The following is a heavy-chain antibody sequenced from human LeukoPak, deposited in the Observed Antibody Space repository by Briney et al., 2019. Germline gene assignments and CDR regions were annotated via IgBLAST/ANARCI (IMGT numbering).Heavy chain of an antibody. Sequence: SVKVSCKASGGTFSSYAISWVRQAPGQGLEWMGGIIPIFGTANYAQKFQGRVTITADESTSTAYMELSSLRSEDTAVYYCARAGRVVVPAAHPTGYYYCMDVWGKGTTVTVSS. J-gene: IGHJ6*03. V-gene: IGHV1-69*01. CDR2: IIPIFGTA. CDR3: ARAGRVVVPAAHPTGYYYCMDV. CDR1: GGTFSSYA. D-gene: IGHD2-2*01.